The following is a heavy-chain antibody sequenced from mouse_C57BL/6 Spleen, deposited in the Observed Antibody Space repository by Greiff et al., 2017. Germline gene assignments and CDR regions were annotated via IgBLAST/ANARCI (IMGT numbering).Heavy chain of an antibody. CDR3: AILTTVVATKFAY. D-gene: IGHD1-1*01. V-gene: IGHV1-74*01. CDR2: IHPSDSDT. Sequence: QVQLQQPGAELVKPGASVKVSCKASGYTFTSYWMHWVKQRPGQGLEWIGRIHPSDSDTNYNQKFKGKATLTVDKSSSTADMQLSSLTSEDSAVYYCAILTTVVATKFAYWGQGTLVTVSA. J-gene: IGHJ3*01. CDR1: GYTFTSYW.